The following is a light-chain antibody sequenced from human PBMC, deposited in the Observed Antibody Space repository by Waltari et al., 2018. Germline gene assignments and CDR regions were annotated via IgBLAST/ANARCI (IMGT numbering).Light chain of an antibody. J-gene: IGKJ1*01. CDR2: GAS. V-gene: IGKV3-20*01. CDR1: QSVTRA. CDR3: QHYLRLPVT. Sequence: EIVLTQSPGTLSLSPGDSATLSCRTSQSVTRALAWYQQKPSQAPRLLIYGASNRATGIPDRFSGSVSGTDFSLTIISLEPEDFAVYYCQHYLRLPVTFGQGTKVEVK.